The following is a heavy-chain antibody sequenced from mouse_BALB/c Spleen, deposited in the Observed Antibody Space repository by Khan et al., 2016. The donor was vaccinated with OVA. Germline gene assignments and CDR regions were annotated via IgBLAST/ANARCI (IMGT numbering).Heavy chain of an antibody. Sequence: VKVVESGAELARPGASVKMSCKASGYTFTSYTIHWIKLRPGQGLEWIGFINPSNGYTNYNQKFKDKATLTADKSSTTVYMQLSSLTSDDSAVYNCVRDGAYHRNDGWFAYWGQGTLVTVSA. CDR3: VRDGAYHRNDGWFAY. CDR2: INPSNGYT. D-gene: IGHD2-14*01. CDR1: GYTFTSYT. J-gene: IGHJ3*01. V-gene: IGHV1-4*01.